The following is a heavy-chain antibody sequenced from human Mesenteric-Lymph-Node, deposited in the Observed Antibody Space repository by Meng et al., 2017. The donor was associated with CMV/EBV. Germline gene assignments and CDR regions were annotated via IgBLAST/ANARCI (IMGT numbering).Heavy chain of an antibody. D-gene: IGHD3-3*01. CDR3: ASLYDFWSGPPSMDV. CDR2: ISAYNDDA. CDR1: GYTFSSYG. J-gene: IGHJ6*02. V-gene: IGHV1-18*01. Sequence: ASVKVSCKASGYTFSSYGINWVRQAPGQGLEWMGWISAYNDDANYAEKLQGRVTMTTDTSTRTAYMELRSLRSDDTAVYYCASLYDFWSGPPSMDVWGQGTTVTVSS.